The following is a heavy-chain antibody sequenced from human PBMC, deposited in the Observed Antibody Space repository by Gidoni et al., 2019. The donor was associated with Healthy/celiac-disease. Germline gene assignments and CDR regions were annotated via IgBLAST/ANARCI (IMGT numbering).Heavy chain of an antibody. V-gene: IGHV4-31*03. CDR1: GGSLSSGGYY. Sequence: QVQLQESGPGLVKPSQTLSLTCTVSGGSLSSGGYYWSWIRQHPGKGLEWIGYIYYSGSTYYNPSLKSRVTISVDTSKNQFSLKLSSVTAADTAVYYCARIDNWNYYYYYYMDVWGKGTTVTVSS. CDR3: ARIDNWNYYYYYYMDV. D-gene: IGHD1-20*01. J-gene: IGHJ6*03. CDR2: IYYSGST.